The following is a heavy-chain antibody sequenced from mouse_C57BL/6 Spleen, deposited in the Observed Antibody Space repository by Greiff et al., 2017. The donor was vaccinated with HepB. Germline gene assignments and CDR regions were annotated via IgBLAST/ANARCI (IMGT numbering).Heavy chain of an antibody. CDR1: GYSITSGYD. CDR2: ISYSGST. Sequence: VQLKESGPGMVKPSQSLSLTCTVTGYSITSGYDWHWIRHFPGNKLEWMGYISYSGSTNYNPSLKSRITITHDTSKNHFFLKLNSVTTEDTATYSCARGCDGYPAWFAYWGQGTLVTVSA. D-gene: IGHD2-3*01. V-gene: IGHV3-1*01. CDR3: ARGCDGYPAWFAY. J-gene: IGHJ3*01.